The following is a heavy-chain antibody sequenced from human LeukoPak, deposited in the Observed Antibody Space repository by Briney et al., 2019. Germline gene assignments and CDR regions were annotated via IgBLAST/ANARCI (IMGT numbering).Heavy chain of an antibody. CDR3: ARSGWSLANWFDP. D-gene: IGHD6-19*01. V-gene: IGHV3-33*05. CDR2: ISFDGSRG. CDR1: GFAFSSYA. J-gene: IGHJ5*02. Sequence: GRSLRLSCAASGFAFSSYAIHWVRQAPGKGLDWLAAISFDGSRGYYADSVKGRFTISRDNAKNTLYLQMNSLRAEDTAVYYCARSGWSLANWFDPWGQGTLVTVSS.